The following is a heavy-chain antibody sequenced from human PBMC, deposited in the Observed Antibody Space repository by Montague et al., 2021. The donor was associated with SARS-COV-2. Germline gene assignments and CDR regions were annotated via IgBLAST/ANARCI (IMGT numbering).Heavy chain of an antibody. V-gene: IGHV4-59*01. CDR2: IYYRGAT. D-gene: IGHD5-24*01. CDR3: AREDRWNWFDP. J-gene: IGHJ5*02. CDR1: GGSTSSYY. Sequence: SETLSLTCTVSGGSTSSYYWSWIRQSPGKGLEWIGYIYYRGATKHNPSLKSRVTFSIDTPKNQFSLKLNSVTAADTAVYFCAREDRWNWFDPWGQGVLVTVSS.